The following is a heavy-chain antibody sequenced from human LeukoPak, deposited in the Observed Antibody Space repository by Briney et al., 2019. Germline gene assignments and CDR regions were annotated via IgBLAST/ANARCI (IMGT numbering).Heavy chain of an antibody. Sequence: GGSLRLSCAASGFTFSDYYMSWVRQAPGKGLEGVSYISSSGSTLYYADSVKGRFTISRDNAKNSLYLQMNSLRAEDTAVYYCARSPDYCGGDCYPDYYYYYMDVWGKGTTVTVSS. J-gene: IGHJ6*03. V-gene: IGHV3-11*04. D-gene: IGHD2-21*02. CDR2: ISSSGSTL. CDR1: GFTFSDYY. CDR3: ARSPDYCGGDCYPDYYYYYMDV.